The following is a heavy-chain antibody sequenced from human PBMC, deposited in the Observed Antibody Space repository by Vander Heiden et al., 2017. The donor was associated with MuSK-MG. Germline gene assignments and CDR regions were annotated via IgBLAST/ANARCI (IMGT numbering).Heavy chain of an antibody. CDR1: GFTFDDYA. V-gene: IGHV3-9*01. CDR2: ISWNSGSI. CDR3: AKDTGSTIFWGNNWFDP. Sequence: EVQLVESGGGLVQPGRSLRLSCAASGFTFDDYAMHWGRQAPGKGLEWVSGISWNSGSIGYADSVKGRFTISRDNAKNSLYLQMNSLRAEDTALYYCAKDTGSTIFWGNNWFDPWGQGTLVTVSS. J-gene: IGHJ5*02. D-gene: IGHD3-3*01.